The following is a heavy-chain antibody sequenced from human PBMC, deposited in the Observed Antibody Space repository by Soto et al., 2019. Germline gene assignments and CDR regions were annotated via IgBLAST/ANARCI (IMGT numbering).Heavy chain of an antibody. J-gene: IGHJ1*01. CDR3: AKGKMWDYGSNSKTYFQH. Sequence: GSLRLSCAASGFTFSEYAMTWVRQAPGKGLEWVSVIGGAGSNIYYADSVEGRFTVSRDDSKNTLYLRMDSLRVEDTAVYYCAKGKMWDYGSNSKTYFQHWGPGTLVTVSS. CDR2: IGGAGSNI. V-gene: IGHV3-23*01. D-gene: IGHD4-17*01. CDR1: GFTFSEYA.